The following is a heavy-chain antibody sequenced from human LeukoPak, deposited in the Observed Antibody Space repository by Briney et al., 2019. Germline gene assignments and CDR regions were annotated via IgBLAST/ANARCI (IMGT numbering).Heavy chain of an antibody. CDR2: IWYDGSNK. J-gene: IGHJ4*02. Sequence: GGSLRLSCAASGFTFSSYGMHWVRQAPGKGLEWVAVIWYDGSNKYYADSVKGRFTISRDNSKNTLYLQVNSLRAEDTAVYYCARDGTYGSGSAPFDYWGQGTLVTVSS. CDR3: ARDGTYGSGSAPFDY. CDR1: GFTFSSYG. V-gene: IGHV3-33*01. D-gene: IGHD3-10*01.